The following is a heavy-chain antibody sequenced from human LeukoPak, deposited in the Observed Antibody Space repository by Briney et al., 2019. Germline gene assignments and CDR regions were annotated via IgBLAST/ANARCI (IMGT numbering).Heavy chain of an antibody. J-gene: IGHJ6*03. CDR1: GFTFSRYG. V-gene: IGHV3-7*04. D-gene: IGHD6-19*01. CDR2: IKQDGSEK. Sequence: GGTLRLSCAASGFTFSRYGMSWVRQAPGKGLEWVANIKQDGSEKYYVDSVKGRFTISRDNAKNSLYLQMNSLRAEDTAVYYCARAFSSSDWYYYYYYMDVWGKGTTVTVSS. CDR3: ARAFSSSDWYYYYYYMDV.